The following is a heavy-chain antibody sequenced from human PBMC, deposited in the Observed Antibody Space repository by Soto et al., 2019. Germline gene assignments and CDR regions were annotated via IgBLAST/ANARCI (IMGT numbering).Heavy chain of an antibody. Sequence: QVQLVESGGGVVQPGRSLRLSCAASGFTFSSYAMHWVRQAPGKGLEWVAVISYDGSNKYYADSVKGRFTISRDNSKNTLYLQMNSLRAEDTAVYYCARDLLTGYYLKYYFDYWGQGTLVTVSS. D-gene: IGHD3-9*01. V-gene: IGHV3-30-3*01. J-gene: IGHJ4*02. CDR3: ARDLLTGYYLKYYFDY. CDR2: ISYDGSNK. CDR1: GFTFSSYA.